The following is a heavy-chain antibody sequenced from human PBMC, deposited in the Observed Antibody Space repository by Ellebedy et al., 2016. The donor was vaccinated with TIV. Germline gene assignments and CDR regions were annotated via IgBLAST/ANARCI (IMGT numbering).Heavy chain of an antibody. D-gene: IGHD6-13*01. CDR2: IKQDGSEK. V-gene: IGHV3-7*03. Sequence: GESLKISCAASGFIFNNYYMGWVRQAPGQGLEWVANIKQDGSEKYYVDSVKGRFTISKDNGKNSLFLEMSSLRAEDTAMYYCARSQYLVFDIFDLWGQGTTVTVSP. CDR1: GFIFNNYY. CDR3: ARSQYLVFDIFDL. J-gene: IGHJ3*01.